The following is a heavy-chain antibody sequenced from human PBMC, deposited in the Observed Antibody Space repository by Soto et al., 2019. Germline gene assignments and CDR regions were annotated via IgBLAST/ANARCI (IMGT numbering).Heavy chain of an antibody. CDR1: GFTVSSNY. J-gene: IGHJ4*02. CDR3: ARGIAARPFDY. V-gene: IGHV3-53*04. D-gene: IGHD6-6*01. Sequence: EVQLVESGGGLVQPGGSLRLSCAASGFTVSSNYMSWVRQAPGKGLEWVSVIYSDGSTYYADSVKGRFTISRHNSKNTLYLQMNSLRAEDTAVYYCARGIAARPFDYWGQGTLVTVSS. CDR2: IYSDGST.